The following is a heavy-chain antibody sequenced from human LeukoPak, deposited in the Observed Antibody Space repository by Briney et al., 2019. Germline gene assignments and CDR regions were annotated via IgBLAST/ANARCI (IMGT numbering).Heavy chain of an antibody. Sequence: PSETLSLTCTVSGGSISSYYWSWIRQPPGKGLEWIGYIYYSGSTNYNPSLKSRVTISVDTSKNQFSLKLSSVTAADTAVYYCARTYHYGSGSMSPFDYWGQGTLVTVSS. CDR2: IYYSGST. CDR3: ARTYHYGSGSMSPFDY. J-gene: IGHJ4*02. CDR1: GGSISSYY. V-gene: IGHV4-59*01. D-gene: IGHD3-10*01.